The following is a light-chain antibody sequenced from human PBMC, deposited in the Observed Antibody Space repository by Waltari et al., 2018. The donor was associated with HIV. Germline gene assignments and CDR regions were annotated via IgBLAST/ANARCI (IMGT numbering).Light chain of an antibody. CDR2: GAS. CDR3: HQYSTSAIT. CDR1: QTLNSNY. V-gene: IGKV3-20*01. J-gene: IGKJ5*01. Sequence: DIVLTQSPGTLSLSPGERATLSCRASQTLNSNYLAWYQQKPGHAPRLVIHGASTRATCIPDRFSGRGSGTDFTLSINRLEPEDSAVYYCHQYSTSAITFGQGTRLEIK.